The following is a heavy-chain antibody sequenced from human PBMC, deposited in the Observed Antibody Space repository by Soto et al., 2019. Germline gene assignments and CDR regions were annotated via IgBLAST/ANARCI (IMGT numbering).Heavy chain of an antibody. D-gene: IGHD3-10*01. CDR3: ATVPGVYYYYGMDV. J-gene: IGHJ6*02. Sequence: ASVEVSCKVSGYTLTELSRRWVRQAPGKGLEWMGGFDPEDGETIYAQKFQGRVTMTEDTSTDTAYMELSSLRSEDTAVYYCATVPGVYYYYGMDVWGQGTTVTVSS. V-gene: IGHV1-24*01. CDR1: GYTLTELS. CDR2: FDPEDGET.